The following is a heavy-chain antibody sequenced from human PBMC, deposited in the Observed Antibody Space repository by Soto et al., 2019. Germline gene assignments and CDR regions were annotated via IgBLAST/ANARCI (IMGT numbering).Heavy chain of an antibody. J-gene: IGHJ3*02. D-gene: IGHD5-12*01. CDR2: IYYSGST. CDR3: ARAERGVVATIIDAFDI. Sequence: SETLSLTCTVSGGSISSYYWSWIRQPPGKGLEWIGYIYYSGSTNYNPSLKSRVTISVDTSKNQFSLKLSSVTAADTAVYYCARAERGVVATIIDAFDIXGQGTTVTVS. V-gene: IGHV4-59*01. CDR1: GGSISSYY.